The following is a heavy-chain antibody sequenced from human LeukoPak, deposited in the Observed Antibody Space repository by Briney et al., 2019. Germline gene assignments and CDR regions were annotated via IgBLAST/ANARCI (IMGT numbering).Heavy chain of an antibody. CDR2: ISAYNGNT. J-gene: IGHJ4*02. CDR3: ARDVYSIAAAGTFDY. Sequence: GASVKVSFKASGGTFSSYTINWVRQAPGQGLEWMGWISAYNGNTNYAQKLQGRVTMTTDTSTSTAYMELRSLRSDDTAVYYCARDVYSIAAAGTFDYWGQGTLVTVSS. D-gene: IGHD6-13*01. CDR1: GGTFSSYT. V-gene: IGHV1-18*01.